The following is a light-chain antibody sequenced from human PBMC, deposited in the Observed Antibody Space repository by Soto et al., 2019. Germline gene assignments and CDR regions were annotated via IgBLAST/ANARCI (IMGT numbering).Light chain of an antibody. Sequence: DIHMTQSPSSLSASVPDIVAITFLASQSISSYLNWYQQKPGKAPKLLIYAASSLQSGVPSRFSGSGSGTDFTLTISSLQPEDFATYYCQQSYSTPRTFGQGTKVDI. CDR2: AAS. CDR3: QQSYSTPRT. V-gene: IGKV1-39*01. J-gene: IGKJ1*01. CDR1: QSISSY.